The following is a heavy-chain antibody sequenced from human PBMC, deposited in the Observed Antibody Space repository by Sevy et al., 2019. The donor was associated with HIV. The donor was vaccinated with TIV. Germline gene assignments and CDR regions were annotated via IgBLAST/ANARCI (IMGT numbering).Heavy chain of an antibody. CDR1: GFTFNSYW. D-gene: IGHD5-12*01. Sequence: GGSLRLSCAASGFTFNSYWMSWVRQAPGKGLEWVANIKQDGSEKYYVDSVKGRFTNPRDNSQNSLFLEMNTLGAEDTAVYYCAREGSPYDTYYYYYGMDVWGQGTTVTVSS. J-gene: IGHJ6*02. CDR3: AREGSPYDTYYYYYGMDV. V-gene: IGHV3-7*01. CDR2: IKQDGSEK.